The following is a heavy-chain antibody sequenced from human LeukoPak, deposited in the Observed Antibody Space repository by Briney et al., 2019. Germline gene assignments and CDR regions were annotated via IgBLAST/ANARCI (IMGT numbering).Heavy chain of an antibody. V-gene: IGHV3-23*01. J-gene: IGHJ4*02. CDR1: GFTFSSYS. Sequence: GSLRLSCAASGFTFSSYSMNWVRQAPGKGLEWVSAISGSGGSTYYADSVKGRFTISRDNSKNTLYLQMNSLRAEDTAVYYCATQRITMIVVVDYWGQGTLVTVSS. CDR3: ATQRITMIVVVDY. D-gene: IGHD3-22*01. CDR2: ISGSGGST.